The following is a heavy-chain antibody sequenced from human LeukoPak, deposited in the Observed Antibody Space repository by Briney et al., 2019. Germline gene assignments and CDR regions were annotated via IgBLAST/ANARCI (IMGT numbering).Heavy chain of an antibody. Sequence: GGSLRLSCAASGFTVSSNYMSWVRQAPGKGLEWVSVIYSGGSTYYADSVMGRFSISRDNSKNTLYLQMNSLRAEDTAVYYCARAAPYSGDDYSDYWGQGILVTVSS. D-gene: IGHD5-12*01. CDR2: IYSGGST. J-gene: IGHJ4*02. CDR3: ARAAPYSGDDYSDY. V-gene: IGHV3-53*01. CDR1: GFTVSSNY.